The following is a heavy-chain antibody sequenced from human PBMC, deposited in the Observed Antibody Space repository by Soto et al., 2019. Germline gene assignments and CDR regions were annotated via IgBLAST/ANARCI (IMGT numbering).Heavy chain of an antibody. J-gene: IGHJ4*02. CDR1: GGSISAYY. D-gene: IGHD6-25*01. CDR3: ATGSGLWYSPWDY. Sequence: PSETLSLTCTFSGGSISAYYWNWIRPSPGKGLEWIAYVYYSGSTNYTPSLSSRATISIDPSKNQFSLELTSVTVSDTAVYDCATGSGLWYSPWDYWGQGILVTVS. CDR2: VYYSGST. V-gene: IGHV4-59*08.